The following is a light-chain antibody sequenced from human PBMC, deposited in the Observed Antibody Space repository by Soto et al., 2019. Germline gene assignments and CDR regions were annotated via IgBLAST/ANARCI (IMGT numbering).Light chain of an antibody. V-gene: IGKV3-11*02. Sequence: EIVLTQSPATLSLSPGERATLSCRASQSVTRYLAWYQQRTGQAPRLLIYDVSNRATSIPARFSGNGAERDFSLSISSLEHEAFGIYYCQQGSDWPGLTCGARTKVDFK. CDR2: DVS. CDR3: QQGSDWPGLT. CDR1: QSVTRY. J-gene: IGKJ3*01.